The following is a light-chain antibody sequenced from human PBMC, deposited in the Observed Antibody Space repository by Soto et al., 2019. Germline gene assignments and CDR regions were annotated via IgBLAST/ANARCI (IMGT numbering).Light chain of an antibody. CDR1: QSVSSSY. CDR2: GAS. J-gene: IGKJ2*01. V-gene: IGKV3-20*01. CDR3: QHYGGSTLYT. Sequence: EIVLTQSPGTLSLSPGERATLSCRASQSVSSSYLAWYQQKPGQAPRLLIYGASGRATGIPDRFSGSGSGTDFTLTISTLEPVDFAVYYCQHYGGSTLYTFGQGTKLEIK.